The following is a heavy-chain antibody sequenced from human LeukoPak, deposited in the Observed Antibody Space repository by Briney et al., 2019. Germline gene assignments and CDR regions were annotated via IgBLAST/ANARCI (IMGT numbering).Heavy chain of an antibody. Sequence: GGSLRLSCLASGFTFSNYAMHWVRQAPGKGLEYVSGISSNGDYTYYADSVKDRFTISRDHSKNTLYLQMSSLRAEDTAVYYCVKGGILTTRPFDYWGQGTLVTVSS. CDR3: VKGGILTTRPFDY. D-gene: IGHD2/OR15-2a*01. CDR2: ISSNGDYT. CDR1: GFTFSNYA. V-gene: IGHV3-64D*06. J-gene: IGHJ4*02.